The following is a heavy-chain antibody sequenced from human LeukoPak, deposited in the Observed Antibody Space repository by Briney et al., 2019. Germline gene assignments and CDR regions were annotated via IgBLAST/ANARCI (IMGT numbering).Heavy chain of an antibody. CDR1: GGSFSGYY. CDR3: ARGEDGDYYFQH. V-gene: IGHV4-34*01. Sequence: PSETLSHTCAVYGGSFSGYYWSWIRQPPGKGLEWIGEINHRGSSNYNPSLKGRVTISVDTSKNQFSLKLSSVTAADTAVYYCARGEDGDYYFQHWGQGTLVTVSS. J-gene: IGHJ1*01. CDR2: INHRGSS. D-gene: IGHD4-17*01.